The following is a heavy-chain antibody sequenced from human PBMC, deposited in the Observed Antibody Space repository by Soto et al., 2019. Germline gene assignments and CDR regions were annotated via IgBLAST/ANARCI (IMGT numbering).Heavy chain of an antibody. CDR1: GGSISSYY. CDR2: IYYSGST. D-gene: IGHD3-10*01. J-gene: IGHJ4*02. CDR3: ARGGSGEYFDY. V-gene: IGHV4-59*01. Sequence: SETLSLTCTVSGGSISSYYWSWIRQPPGKGLEWIGYIYYSGSTNYNPSLKSRVTISVDTSKNQFSLKLSSVTAADTAVYYCARGGSGEYFDYWGQGTLVTVSS.